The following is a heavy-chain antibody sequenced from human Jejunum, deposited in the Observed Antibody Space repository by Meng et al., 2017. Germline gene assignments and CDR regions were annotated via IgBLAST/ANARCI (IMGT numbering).Heavy chain of an antibody. Sequence: ASVNVSCKASGYTFTVHYIYWVRQAPGQGLEWMGWINPNSGSTNYAQKFQGRVTMTRDTSITTAYMELSSLRSDDTAVYYCARDSFLLSWGQGTLVTVSS. J-gene: IGHJ5*02. CDR1: GYTFTVHY. D-gene: IGHD2/OR15-2a*01. V-gene: IGHV1-2*02. CDR2: INPNSGST. CDR3: ARDSFLLS.